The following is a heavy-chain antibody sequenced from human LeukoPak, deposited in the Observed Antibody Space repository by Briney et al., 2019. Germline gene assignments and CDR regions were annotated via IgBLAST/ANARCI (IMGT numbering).Heavy chain of an antibody. CDR3: ARGPYCSSTSCYSPTDY. V-gene: IGHV1-18*01. CDR1: GYTFTSYG. CDR2: ISAYNGNT. J-gene: IGHJ4*02. D-gene: IGHD2-2*02. Sequence: ASVKVSCKASGYTFTSYGISWVRQAPGQGLEWMGWISAYNGNTNYAQKLQGRVTMTTDTSTSIAYMELRSLRSDDTAVYYCARGPYCSSTSCYSPTDYWGQGTLVTVSS.